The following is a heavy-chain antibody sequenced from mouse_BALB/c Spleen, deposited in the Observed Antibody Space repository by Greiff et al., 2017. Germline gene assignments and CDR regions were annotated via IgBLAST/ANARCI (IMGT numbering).Heavy chain of an antibody. Sequence: VQLKQSGPELVKPGASVKMSCKASGYTFTSYVMHWVKQKPGQGLEWIGYINPYNDGTKYNEKFKGKATLTSDKSSSTAYMELSSLTSEDSAVYYCARSLITTVVAPGFAYWGQGTLVTVSA. CDR3: ARSLITTVVAPGFAY. V-gene: IGHV1-14*01. CDR1: GYTFTSYV. D-gene: IGHD1-1*01. CDR2: INPYNDGT. J-gene: IGHJ3*01.